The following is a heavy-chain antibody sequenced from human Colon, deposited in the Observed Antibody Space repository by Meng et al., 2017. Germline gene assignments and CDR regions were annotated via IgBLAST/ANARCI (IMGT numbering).Heavy chain of an antibody. D-gene: IGHD1-1*01. CDR1: GDSISSDIW. Sequence: VQRNASGPGLAKPSGTLSLTCTVSGDSISSDIWWSWVRQPPGKGLEWIGEVYHRGDTNYNPSLKSRVVISVDRSKNQFSLNLSSVTAADTAVYYCGRDQGRQLINHWGQGTLVTVSS. J-gene: IGHJ4*02. V-gene: IGHV4-4*02. CDR2: VYHRGDT. CDR3: GRDQGRQLINH.